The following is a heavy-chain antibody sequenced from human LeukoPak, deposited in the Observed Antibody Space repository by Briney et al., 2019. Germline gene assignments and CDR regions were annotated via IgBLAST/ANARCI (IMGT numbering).Heavy chain of an antibody. Sequence: PGGSLRLSCAASGFTLSRFGMHWVRQAPGKGLEWVALIWYDGSNEDYADSVKGRFTISRDNSKNTLYLQMNSLRAEDTAVYHCARGAYNGGWHLDYWGQGSLVTVSS. CDR3: ARGAYNGGWHLDY. J-gene: IGHJ4*02. CDR1: GFTLSRFG. CDR2: IWYDGSNE. V-gene: IGHV3-33*08. D-gene: IGHD2-8*01.